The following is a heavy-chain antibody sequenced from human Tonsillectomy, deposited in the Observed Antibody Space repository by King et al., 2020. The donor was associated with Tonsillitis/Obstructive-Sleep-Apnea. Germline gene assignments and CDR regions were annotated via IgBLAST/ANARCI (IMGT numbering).Heavy chain of an antibody. D-gene: IGHD6-19*01. J-gene: IGHJ4*02. CDR1: GDTFSDYY. CDR2: ISSSGSET. CDR3: ARGPYSRGWWDFDY. V-gene: IGHV3-11*06. Sequence: VQLVESGGGLVQPGGSLRLSCAASGDTFSDYYMSWIRRAPGKGLEWVSYISSSGSETNYADSVKGRFTISRDNDENSLYLQMNSLRGEDTAVYYCARGPYSRGWWDFDYWGQGTLVTVSS.